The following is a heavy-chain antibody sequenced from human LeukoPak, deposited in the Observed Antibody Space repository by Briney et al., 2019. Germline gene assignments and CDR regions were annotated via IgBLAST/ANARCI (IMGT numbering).Heavy chain of an antibody. J-gene: IGHJ4*02. CDR2: IYTSGST. CDR1: GGSISSYY. CDR3: AREGLYDYVWGSYRFDY. D-gene: IGHD3-16*02. Sequence: SETLSLTCTVSGGSISSYYWSWIRQPAGKGLEWIGRIYTSGSTNYNPSLKSRVTMSVDTSKNQFSLKRSSVTAADTAVYYCAREGLYDYVWGSYRFDYWGQGTLVTVSS. V-gene: IGHV4-4*07.